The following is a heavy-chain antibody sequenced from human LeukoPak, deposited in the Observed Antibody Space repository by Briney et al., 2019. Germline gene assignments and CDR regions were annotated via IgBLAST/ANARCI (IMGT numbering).Heavy chain of an antibody. D-gene: IGHD3-22*01. CDR1: GGSFSGYY. J-gene: IGHJ4*02. Sequence: SETLSLTCAVYGGSFSGYYWSWIRQPPRKGLEWIGEINHSGSTNYNPSLKSRVTISVDTSKNQFSLKLSSVTAADTAVYYCARALLRGYYDSSGYLYWGQGTLVTVSS. V-gene: IGHV4-34*01. CDR2: INHSGST. CDR3: ARALLRGYYDSSGYLY.